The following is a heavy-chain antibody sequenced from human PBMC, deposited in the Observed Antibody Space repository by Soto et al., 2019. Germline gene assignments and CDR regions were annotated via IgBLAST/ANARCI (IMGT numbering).Heavy chain of an antibody. J-gene: IGHJ3*02. D-gene: IGHD7-27*01. Sequence: EVQLVQSGAEVKKPGESLKISCKGSGYSFTSYWIGWVRQMPGKGLEWMGIIYPGDSDTRYSPSFQGQVTISADKSISTAYLXXXXXXXSDTAMYYCARPSLKSNAFDIWGQGTMVTVSS. CDR3: ARPSLKSNAFDI. CDR1: GYSFTSYW. V-gene: IGHV5-51*01. CDR2: IYPGDSDT.